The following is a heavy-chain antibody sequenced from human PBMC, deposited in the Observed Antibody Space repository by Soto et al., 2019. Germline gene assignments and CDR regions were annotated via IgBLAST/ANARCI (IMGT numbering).Heavy chain of an antibody. CDR2: IIPIFGTA. CDR1: GGTFSSYA. D-gene: IGHD6-6*01. Sequence: QVQLVQSGAEVKKPGSSVKVSCKASGGTFSSYAITWVRQAPGQGLEWMGRIIPIFGTANYNQKFQGRVTITADESTRTAYMELSSLRSEDTAVYYFARNEYSTTFYYYGMDVWGQGTTVTVSS. J-gene: IGHJ6*02. V-gene: IGHV1-69*01. CDR3: ARNEYSTTFYYYGMDV.